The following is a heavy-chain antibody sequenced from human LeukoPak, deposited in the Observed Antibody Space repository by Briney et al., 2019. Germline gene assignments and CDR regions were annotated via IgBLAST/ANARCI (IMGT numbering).Heavy chain of an antibody. CDR1: GGSFSGYY. Sequence: SETLSLTCAVYGGSFSGYYWSWIRQPPGKGLEWIGGINHSGSTNYNPSLKSRVTISVDTSKNQFSLKLSSVTAADTAVYYCARRPAPQFVGYCSSTSCSKSYYFDYWGQGTLVTVSS. J-gene: IGHJ4*02. CDR3: ARRPAPQFVGYCSSTSCSKSYYFDY. D-gene: IGHD2-2*01. CDR2: INHSGST. V-gene: IGHV4-34*01.